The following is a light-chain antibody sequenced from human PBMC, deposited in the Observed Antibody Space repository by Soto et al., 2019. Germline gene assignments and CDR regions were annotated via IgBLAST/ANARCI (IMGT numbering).Light chain of an antibody. J-gene: IGLJ2*01. Sequence: QSALTQPPSASGSPGQSVTISCTGTSSDVGGYNYVSWYQQHPGKAPKLMIYEVSKRPSGVPDRFSGSKSGNTASLTVSGSQAEAEADYYCSSYAGSNKLVFGGGTKLTVL. V-gene: IGLV2-8*01. CDR2: EVS. CDR3: SSYAGSNKLV. CDR1: SSDVGGYNY.